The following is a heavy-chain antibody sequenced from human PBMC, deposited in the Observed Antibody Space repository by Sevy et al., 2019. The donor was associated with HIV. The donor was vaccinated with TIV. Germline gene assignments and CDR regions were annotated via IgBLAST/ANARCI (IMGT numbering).Heavy chain of an antibody. CDR2: ISSGSSYI. J-gene: IGHJ4*02. CDR1: GFTFSYYN. D-gene: IGHD3-10*01. CDR3: ARNLDYYASGPPDS. Sequence: GGSLRLSCAASGFTFSYYNMNWVRQAPGKGLEWVSSISSGSSYIFYVDSVKGRFTISRDNAKDSPFLQMNSLRAEDTAVYYCARNLDYYASGPPDSWGRGTLVTVSS. V-gene: IGHV3-21*01.